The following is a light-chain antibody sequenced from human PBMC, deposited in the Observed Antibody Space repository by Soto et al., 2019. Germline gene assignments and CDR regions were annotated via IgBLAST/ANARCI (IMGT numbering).Light chain of an antibody. V-gene: IGKV1-39*01. CDR3: QQSYITPYT. Sequence: DIQMTQSPSSLSASVGDTVTITCRASQSISVHLNWYQQKGGKVPKLLIYAASNLYSGVPSRFSGSGSETDFALTISSLQPEGFATYYCQQSYITPYTFGQGTRLEIK. J-gene: IGKJ2*01. CDR2: AAS. CDR1: QSISVH.